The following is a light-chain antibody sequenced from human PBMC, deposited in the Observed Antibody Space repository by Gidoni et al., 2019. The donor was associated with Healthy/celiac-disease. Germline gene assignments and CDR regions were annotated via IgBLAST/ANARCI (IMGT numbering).Light chain of an antibody. CDR3: QSYDSSLSGSV. CDR1: SSNIGAGYD. Sequence: QSVLTQPPPVSVAPGPRVTISCTGSSSNIGAGYDVHWYQQLPGPAPKLLIYGNSNRPSVVPDRFSGSKSGTSASLAITGLQAEDEADYYCQSYDSSLSGSVFGGGTKLTVL. V-gene: IGLV1-40*01. J-gene: IGLJ3*02. CDR2: GNS.